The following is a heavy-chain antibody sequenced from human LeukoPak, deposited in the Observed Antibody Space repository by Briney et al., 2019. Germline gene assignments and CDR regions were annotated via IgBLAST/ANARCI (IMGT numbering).Heavy chain of an antibody. CDR1: GDSLTSNNYF. CDR2: MYYSGVT. J-gene: IGHJ4*02. V-gene: IGHV4-39*01. Sequence: SETLSLTCIVSGDSLTSNNYFWGWIRQSPGKGLEWLGSMYYSGVTYYSPSFKSRVTMSLDTSNNQFSLRLNSVTAADTAVYYCARRSFCAGDCLCLVYWGQRILVTVSS. CDR3: ARRSFCAGDCLCLVY. D-gene: IGHD2-21*02.